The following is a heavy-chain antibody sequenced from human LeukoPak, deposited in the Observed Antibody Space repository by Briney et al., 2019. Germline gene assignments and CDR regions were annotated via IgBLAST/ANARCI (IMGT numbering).Heavy chain of an antibody. Sequence: ASVKVSCKASGYSFTSNGTSWVRQAPGQGLEWMGWISANNGDTNYVQKFRGRVTMTTDTSTRTAYMELRSLRSDDTAVYYCARDVPGTTPFDSGGQGTLVTVSS. CDR1: GYSFTSNG. J-gene: IGHJ4*02. CDR2: ISANNGDT. V-gene: IGHV1-18*01. CDR3: ARDVPGTTPFDS. D-gene: IGHD1-7*01.